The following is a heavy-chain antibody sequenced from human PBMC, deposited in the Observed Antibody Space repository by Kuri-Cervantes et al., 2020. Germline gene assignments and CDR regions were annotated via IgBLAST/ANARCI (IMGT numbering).Heavy chain of an antibody. J-gene: IGHJ4*02. CDR3: AKGTLGYCSGTCYPFDY. D-gene: IGHD2-2*01. V-gene: IGHV3-30-3*01. Sequence: GESLKISCAASGFTFSSYAMHWVRQAPGKGLEWVAVISYDGSNKYYADSVKGRFTISRDNDKSTLYLQMNGLRVEDTALYYCAKGTLGYCSGTCYPFDYWGQGTLVTVSS. CDR2: ISYDGSNK. CDR1: GFTFSSYA.